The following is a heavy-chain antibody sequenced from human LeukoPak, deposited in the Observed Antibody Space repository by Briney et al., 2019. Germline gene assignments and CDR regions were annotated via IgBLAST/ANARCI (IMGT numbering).Heavy chain of an antibody. CDR2: IWYDGSNK. V-gene: IGHV3-33*01. CDR3: ARGTYCYDSSGYYPPDD. CDR1: GFTFSSYG. D-gene: IGHD3-22*01. J-gene: IGHJ4*02. Sequence: GGSLRLSCAASGFTFSSYGMHWVRQAPGKGLEWVAVIWYDGSNKYYADSVKGRFTISRDNSKNTLCLQMNSLRAEDTAVYYCARGTYCYDSSGYYPPDDWGQGTLVTVSS.